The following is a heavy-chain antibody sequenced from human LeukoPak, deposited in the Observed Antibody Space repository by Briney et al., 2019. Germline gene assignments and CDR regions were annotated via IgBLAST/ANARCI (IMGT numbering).Heavy chain of an antibody. CDR2: ISGSGGST. CDR1: GFTFSSYS. J-gene: IGHJ6*02. Sequence: GGSLRLSCAASGFTFSSYSMNWVRQAPGKGLEWVSAISGSGGSTYYADSVKGRFTISRDNSKNTLYLQMNSLRAEDTAVYYCAKGGYGSGSYYNPHYGMDVWGQGTTVTVSS. CDR3: AKGGYGSGSYYNPHYGMDV. D-gene: IGHD3-10*01. V-gene: IGHV3-23*01.